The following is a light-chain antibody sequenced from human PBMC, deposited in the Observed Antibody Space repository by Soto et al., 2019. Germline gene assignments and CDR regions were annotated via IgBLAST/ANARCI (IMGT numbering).Light chain of an antibody. Sequence: EVVLTQSPDTLSLSAGERATLSCRTSHSVDIYVAWYQQKPGQAPMLLIYDSYNRVTGIPTRCSGSGSGTDFTLTISSLEPEDSGIYYYQQRKHWPPLTFGGGTKVEIK. CDR1: HSVDIY. J-gene: IGKJ4*01. CDR3: QQRKHWPPLT. V-gene: IGKV3-11*01. CDR2: DSY.